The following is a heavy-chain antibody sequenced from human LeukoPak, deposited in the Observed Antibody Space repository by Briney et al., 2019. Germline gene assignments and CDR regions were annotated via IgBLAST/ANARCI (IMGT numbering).Heavy chain of an antibody. CDR1: GFTFSSYE. CDR3: ARDFLVDV. CDR2: ISSSGSTI. J-gene: IGHJ6*04. D-gene: IGHD2/OR15-2a*01. V-gene: IGHV3-48*03. Sequence: GGSLRLSCVASGFTFSSYEMNWVRQAPGKGLEWLSYISSSGSTIYYADSVRGRFTISRENAKRSLYLQMNSLRAEDTAVYYCARDFLVDVWGKGTTVTASS.